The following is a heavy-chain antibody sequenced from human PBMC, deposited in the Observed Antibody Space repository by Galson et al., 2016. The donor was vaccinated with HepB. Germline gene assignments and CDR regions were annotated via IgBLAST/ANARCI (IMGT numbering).Heavy chain of an antibody. CDR1: GFAFSRYG. CDR3: AGLEQKMDLYFQH. V-gene: IGHV3-30*03. J-gene: IGHJ1*01. Sequence: SLRLSCAASGFAFSRYGLHWVRQAPGRGLEWVAVISDDGSVKFYIDSVKGRFTISRDNSKNTLYLQMDSLRTEETAVYYCAGLEQKMDLYFQHWGQGVLVTVSS. D-gene: IGHD6-13*01. CDR2: ISDDGSVK.